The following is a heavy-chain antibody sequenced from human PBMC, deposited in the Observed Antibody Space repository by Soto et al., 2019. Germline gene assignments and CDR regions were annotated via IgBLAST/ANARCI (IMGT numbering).Heavy chain of an antibody. V-gene: IGHV4-31*03. CDR2: IYHTGST. CDR1: GGSISTVGHY. CDR3: ATATGILRSRNGDY. D-gene: IGHD1-1*01. J-gene: IGHJ4*02. Sequence: TLSLTCSVSGGSISTVGHYWNWIRQPPGKGLEWIGSIYHTGSTSYSKSLRSRLTMSVDTSKSQISLRLSAVTAPDTAEHYVATATGILRSRNGDYGGQG.